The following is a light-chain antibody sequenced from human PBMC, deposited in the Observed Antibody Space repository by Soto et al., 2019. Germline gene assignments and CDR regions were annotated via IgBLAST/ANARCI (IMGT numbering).Light chain of an antibody. J-gene: IGKJ1*01. CDR3: QQYDNSPT. CDR2: GAS. Sequence: VLTQSPDTLSLSTGEEATLSCRASQSVNNNYLAWYQQIPGQAPRLLIYGASTRATGIPARFSGSGSGTEFTLTISSLQSEDVAVYYCQQYDNSPTFGQGTKVDI. CDR1: QSVNNNY. V-gene: IGKV3D-15*01.